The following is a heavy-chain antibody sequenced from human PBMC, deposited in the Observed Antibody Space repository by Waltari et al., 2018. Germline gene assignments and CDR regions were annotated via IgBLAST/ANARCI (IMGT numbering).Heavy chain of an antibody. D-gene: IGHD3-22*01. V-gene: IGHV3-74*01. Sequence: EVQLVESGGGLVQPGGSLRLSCAASGFTFSRSWVHWARQAPGTGLVGCSLIKNDGTNTIYAYSVKGGFTISRDNAENTLFLQMNSLRAEDTAVYYGVRIYFESSGHKLSWGQGTLVTVSS. CDR1: GFTFSRSW. CDR3: VRIYFESSGHKLS. CDR2: IKNDGTNT. J-gene: IGHJ5*02.